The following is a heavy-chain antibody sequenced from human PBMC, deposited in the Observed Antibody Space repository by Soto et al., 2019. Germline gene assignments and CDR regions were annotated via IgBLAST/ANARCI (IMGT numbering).Heavy chain of an antibody. D-gene: IGHD5-12*01. CDR1: GGSVSGGSYR. V-gene: IGHV4-61*01. J-gene: IGHJ6*02. CDR2: VHFSGGT. CDR3: ARDNMATFDYHYYGMDV. Sequence: ETLSLTCSVSGGSVSGGSYRWTWIRQAPGKGLEWIGYVHFSGGTNYNPSLESRVTISIDTSRDQFSLKLTSLTAADTAVYFCARDNMATFDYHYYGMDVWGQGTTVPVSS.